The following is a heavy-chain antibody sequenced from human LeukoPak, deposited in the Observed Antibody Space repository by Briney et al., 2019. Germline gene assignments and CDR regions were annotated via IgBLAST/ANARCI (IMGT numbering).Heavy chain of an antibody. Sequence: ASVKVSCKASGYTFTSYDINWVRQATGQGLEWMGWMNPNSGNTGYAQKFQGRVTMTRNTSISTAYMELSSLRSEDTAVSYCARAITNPNIAVAGTSKKVNWFDPWGQGTLVTVSS. CDR1: GYTFTSYD. D-gene: IGHD6-19*01. CDR2: MNPNSGNT. CDR3: ARAITNPNIAVAGTSKKVNWFDP. J-gene: IGHJ5*02. V-gene: IGHV1-8*01.